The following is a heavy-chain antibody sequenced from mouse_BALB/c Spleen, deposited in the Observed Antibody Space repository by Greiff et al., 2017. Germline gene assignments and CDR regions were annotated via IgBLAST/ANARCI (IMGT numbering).Heavy chain of an antibody. CDR1: GFSLTGYG. CDR2: IWGDGST. CDR3: ARVLRLRYYFDY. J-gene: IGHJ2*01. D-gene: IGHD1-2*01. V-gene: IGHV2-6-7*01. Sequence: VQRVESGPGLVAPSQSLSITCTVSGFSLTGYGVNWVRQPPGKGLEWLGMIWGDGSTDYNSALKSRLSISKDNSKSQVFLKMNSLQTDDTARYYCARVLRLRYYFDYWGQGTTLTVSS.